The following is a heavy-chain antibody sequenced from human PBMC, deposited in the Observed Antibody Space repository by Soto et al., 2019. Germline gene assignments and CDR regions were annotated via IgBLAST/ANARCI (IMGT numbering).Heavy chain of an antibody. Sequence: QLQLQESGPGLVKPSETLSLTCTVSGGSISSSSYYWGWIRQPPGKGLEWIGSIYYSGSTYYNPSLKSRVTISVDTSKSQFSLKLSSVTAADTAVYYCARQGVLLDQPYYFDYWGQGTLVTVSS. CDR1: GGSISSSSYY. V-gene: IGHV4-39*01. J-gene: IGHJ4*02. CDR2: IYYSGST. CDR3: ARQGVLLDQPYYFDY. D-gene: IGHD2-15*01.